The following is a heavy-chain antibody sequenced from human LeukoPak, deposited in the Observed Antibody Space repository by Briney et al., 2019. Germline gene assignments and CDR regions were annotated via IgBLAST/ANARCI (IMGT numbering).Heavy chain of an antibody. D-gene: IGHD3-9*01. CDR3: ARSPVLRYFDWSTYYYYYMDV. CDR2: IYYSGST. V-gene: IGHV4-59*01. Sequence: SETLSLTCTVSGGSISSYYWSWIRQPPGKGLEWIGYIYYSGSTNYNPSLKSRVTISVDTSKNLFSLKLSSVTAADTAVYYCARSPVLRYFDWSTYYYYYMDVWGKGTTVTISS. CDR1: GGSISSYY. J-gene: IGHJ6*03.